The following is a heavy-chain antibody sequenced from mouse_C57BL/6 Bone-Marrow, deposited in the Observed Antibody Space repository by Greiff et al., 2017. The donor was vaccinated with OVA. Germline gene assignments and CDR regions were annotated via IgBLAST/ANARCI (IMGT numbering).Heavy chain of an antibody. D-gene: IGHD1-1*01. CDR3: ARRYYGSSYVNFDV. CDR2: IDPSDSET. V-gene: IGHV1-52*01. CDR1: GYTFTSYW. J-gene: IGHJ1*03. Sequence: QVQLQQPGAELVRPGSSVKLSCKASGYTFTSYWMHWVKQRPIQGLEWIGNIDPSDSETHYNQKFKDKATLTVDKSSSTAYMQLSSLTSEDSAVYFCARRYYGSSYVNFDVWGTGTTVTVSS.